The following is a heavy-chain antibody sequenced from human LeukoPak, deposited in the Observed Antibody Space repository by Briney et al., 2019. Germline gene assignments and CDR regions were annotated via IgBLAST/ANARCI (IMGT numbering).Heavy chain of an antibody. Sequence: ASVKVSCKASGYTFTSYYIHWVRQAPGQGLEWMGIINPSGDSTSYAQKFQGRDTMTRDTSTSTVYMELSSLRSEDTAVYYCARVASSGNDAFDIWGQGTMVTVSS. V-gene: IGHV1-46*01. CDR1: GYTFTSYY. CDR3: ARVASSGNDAFDI. D-gene: IGHD3-10*01. CDR2: INPSGDST. J-gene: IGHJ3*02.